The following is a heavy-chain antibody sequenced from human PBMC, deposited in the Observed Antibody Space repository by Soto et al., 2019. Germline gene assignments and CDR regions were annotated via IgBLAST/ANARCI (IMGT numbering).Heavy chain of an antibody. CDR1: GGTFSSYA. CDR2: IIPIFGTA. Sequence: SVKVSCKASGGTFSSYAISCVRQAPGQGLEWMGGIIPIFGTANYAQKFQGRVTITADESTSTAYMELSSLRSEDTAVYYCARDQHILTGYHNWGQGTLVTVSS. V-gene: IGHV1-69*13. CDR3: ARDQHILTGYHN. D-gene: IGHD3-9*01. J-gene: IGHJ4*02.